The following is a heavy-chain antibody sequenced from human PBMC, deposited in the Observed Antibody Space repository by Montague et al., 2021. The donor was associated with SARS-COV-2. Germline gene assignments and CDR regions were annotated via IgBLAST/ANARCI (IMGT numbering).Heavy chain of an antibody. V-gene: IGHV4-34*09. CDR3: ARLTPVGSTFCFEF. J-gene: IGHJ4*02. D-gene: IGHD2/OR15-2a*01. Sequence: ISYSWSAKYSPSLKSRLTTSVDTSKNQFSLELTSVTAADTAVYYCARLTPVGSTFCFEFWGQGILVTVSS. CDR2: ISYSWSA.